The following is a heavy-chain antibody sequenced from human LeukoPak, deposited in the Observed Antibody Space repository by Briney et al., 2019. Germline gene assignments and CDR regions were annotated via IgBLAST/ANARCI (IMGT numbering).Heavy chain of an antibody. V-gene: IGHV3-30*04. Sequence: GGSLRLSCAASGFTFSSFAMLWVRQAPGKGLEWVAVISYDGSNKYYADSVKGRFTISRDNSKNTLYLQMNSLRAEDTAVYYCARDKNRVTIFAVAVDYWGQGTLVTVSS. J-gene: IGHJ4*02. CDR2: ISYDGSNK. CDR1: GFTFSSFA. CDR3: ARDKNRVTIFAVAVDY. D-gene: IGHD3-3*01.